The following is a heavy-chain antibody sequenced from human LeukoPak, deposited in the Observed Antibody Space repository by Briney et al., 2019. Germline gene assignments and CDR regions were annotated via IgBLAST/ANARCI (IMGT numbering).Heavy chain of an antibody. CDR3: ARDRSGGSINPPFDY. D-gene: IGHD1-26*01. CDR2: IIPIFGTA. V-gene: IGHV1-69*13. J-gene: IGHJ4*02. Sequence: SVKVSCKASGGTFSSYAISWVRQAPGQGLEWMGGIIPIFGTANYAQKFQGRVTITADESTSTAYMELSSLRSEDTAVYYCARDRSGGSINPPFDYWGQGTLVTVSS. CDR1: GGTFSSYA.